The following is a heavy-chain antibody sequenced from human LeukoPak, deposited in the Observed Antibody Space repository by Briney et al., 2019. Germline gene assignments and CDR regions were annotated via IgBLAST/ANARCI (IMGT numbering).Heavy chain of an antibody. CDR1: GFALSGYS. CDR3: ARDSDYGDNNWLDP. CDR2: IDRSNSGI. V-gene: IGHV3-21*04. J-gene: IGHJ5*02. D-gene: IGHD4-17*01. Sequence: GGSLRLSCAASGFALSGYSINWVRQAPGKGLEWVSFIDRSNSGIYYADSVKGRFTISRDNARESVFLQLNRLRAEDTAVYYCARDSDYGDNNWLDPWGQGTLVTVSS.